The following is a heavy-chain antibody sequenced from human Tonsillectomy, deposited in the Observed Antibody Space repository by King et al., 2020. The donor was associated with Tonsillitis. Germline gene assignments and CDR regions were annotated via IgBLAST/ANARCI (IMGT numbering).Heavy chain of an antibody. V-gene: IGHV3-23*04. CDR2: ISGSGGST. Sequence: VQLVESGGGLVQPGGSLRLSCAASGFTFSSYAMSWVRQAPGKGLEWVSAISGSGGSTYYADSVKGRFTISRDNSKNTLYLQMNSLRSEDTAVYYCAKGVSIAARRDIYGMDVWGQGTTVTVSS. J-gene: IGHJ6*02. CDR3: AKGVSIAARRDIYGMDV. CDR1: GFTFSSYA. D-gene: IGHD6-6*01.